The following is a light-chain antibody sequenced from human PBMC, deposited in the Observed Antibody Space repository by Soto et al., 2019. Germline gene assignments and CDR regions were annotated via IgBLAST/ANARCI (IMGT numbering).Light chain of an antibody. V-gene: IGKV3-20*01. CDR1: QTVNNNY. Sequence: ELVLTQSPGTLSLSPGERATLSCRASQTVNNNYLAWYQQIPGQAPRLLISGASGRATGTPDRFSGSASGTDFTLTISRLDPEDFAVYYCQQYGSSPHTVGGGTKVDIK. CDR2: GAS. J-gene: IGKJ4*01. CDR3: QQYGSSPHT.